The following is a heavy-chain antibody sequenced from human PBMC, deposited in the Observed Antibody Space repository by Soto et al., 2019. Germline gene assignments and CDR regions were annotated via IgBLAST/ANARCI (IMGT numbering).Heavy chain of an antibody. CDR1: GFTFITYW. Sequence: EVQLVESGGGLVQPGGSLRLSCAVSGFTFITYWMSWVRQAPGKGLEWVANIKQDGSEKYYVDSVKGRFTISRDNPKNSLFLQMNSLRAEDTAVYYCARNYGGIDYWGQGTLVTVSS. D-gene: IGHD1-7*01. V-gene: IGHV3-7*03. CDR3: ARNYGGIDY. J-gene: IGHJ4*02. CDR2: IKQDGSEK.